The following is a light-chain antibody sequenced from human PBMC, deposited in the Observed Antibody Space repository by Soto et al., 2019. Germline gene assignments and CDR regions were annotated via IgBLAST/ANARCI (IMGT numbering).Light chain of an antibody. CDR1: QSISSS. J-gene: IGKJ2*01. CDR3: QQSYVSPVT. CDR2: AAS. Sequence: DIQMTQSPSSLSASVGDRVTITCRSSQSISSSLNWYQQKPGKAPKLLIFAASNLQSGVPSRFSGSGSGTDFTLTISSLQPEDFATFYRQQSYVSPVTFGQGTKLEIK. V-gene: IGKV1-39*01.